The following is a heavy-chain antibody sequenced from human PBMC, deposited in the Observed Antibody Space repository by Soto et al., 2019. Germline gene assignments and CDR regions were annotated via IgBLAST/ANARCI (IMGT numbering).Heavy chain of an antibody. D-gene: IGHD2-15*01. V-gene: IGHV4-39*01. CDR2: MLYSGLT. CDR1: GYSVSSSDYY. CDR3: APLTVSLSGPYGIHV. J-gene: IGHJ6*02. Sequence: SETLSLTCSVSGYSVSSSDYYWAWIRQPPGKGLEWIGSMLYSGLTYYNPSLKSRVTLSVDTSKNQFSVRLNSVTASDTAVYYCAPLTVSLSGPYGIHVWGQGTTVTVAS.